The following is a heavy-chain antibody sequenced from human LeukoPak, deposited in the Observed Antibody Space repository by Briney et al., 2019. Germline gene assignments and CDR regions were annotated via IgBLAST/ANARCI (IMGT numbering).Heavy chain of an antibody. D-gene: IGHD4-17*01. CDR3: ARDDPAVTTGPPVGS. CDR1: GFTFETYW. Sequence: GGSLRLSCAASGFTFETYWMHWVRQAPGKGLEWVSCINGYGSITNYADSVKGRFTISRDNAKNTLYLQMNSLRVEDTAVYYCARDDPAVTTGPPVGSWGQGTLVTVSS. CDR2: INGYGSIT. V-gene: IGHV3-74*01. J-gene: IGHJ4*02.